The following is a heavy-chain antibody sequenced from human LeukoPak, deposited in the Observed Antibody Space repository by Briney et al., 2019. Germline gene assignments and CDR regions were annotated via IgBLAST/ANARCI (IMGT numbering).Heavy chain of an antibody. V-gene: IGHV3-48*04. J-gene: IGHJ6*02. CDR2: ISSSSSTI. D-gene: IGHD5-18*01. CDR3: ARRQPRTYYYYGMDV. CDR1: GFTFSSYS. Sequence: GGSLRLSCAASGFTFSSYSMNWVRQAPGKGLEWVSYISSSSSTIYYADSVKGRFTISRDNAKNSLYLQMNSLRAEDTAVYYCARRQPRTYYYYGMDVWGQGTTVTVSS.